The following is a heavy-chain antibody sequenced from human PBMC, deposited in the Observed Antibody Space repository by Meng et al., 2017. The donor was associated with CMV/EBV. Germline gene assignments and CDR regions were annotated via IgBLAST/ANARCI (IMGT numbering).Heavy chain of an antibody. CDR3: ARTVREGYPEPFWNY. CDR1: GGSVSSGSYY. D-gene: IGHD5-24*01. J-gene: IGHJ4*02. Sequence: SETLSLTCTVSGGSVSSGSYYWSWIRQPPGKGLEWIGYIYYSGSTNYNPSLKSRVTISVDTSKNQFSLKLSSVTAADTAVYYCARTVREGYPEPFWNYWGQGTLVTVSS. CDR2: IYYSGST. V-gene: IGHV4-61*01.